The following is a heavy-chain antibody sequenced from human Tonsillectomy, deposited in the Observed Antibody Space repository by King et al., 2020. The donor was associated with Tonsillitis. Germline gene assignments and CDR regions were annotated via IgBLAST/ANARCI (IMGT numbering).Heavy chain of an antibody. CDR1: GFTFSSYQ. V-gene: IGHV3-48*03. CDR2: INSRSTLI. CDR3: ARDNAESDSFGSDY. D-gene: IGHD3-22*01. Sequence: EVQLVESGGGLVQPGGSLRLSCAASGFTFSSYQMNWVRQAPGKGLEWISYINSRSTLIYHTDSVKGRFTISRDNAKNSLYLQMNSLRVEDTAVYYCARDNAESDSFGSDYWGQGTLVTVSS. J-gene: IGHJ4*02.